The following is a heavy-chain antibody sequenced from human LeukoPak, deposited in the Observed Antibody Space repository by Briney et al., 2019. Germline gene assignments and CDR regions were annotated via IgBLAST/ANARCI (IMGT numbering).Heavy chain of an antibody. CDR1: GFNFRNSA. J-gene: IGHJ4*02. D-gene: IGHD5-12*01. CDR2: ISSDSGAI. Sequence: PGGSLRLSCAASGFNFRNSAMIWVRQAPGKGLEWLSYISSDSGAIYYADSVQGRFTISRDNAQKSLYLQMNSLRVEDTAVYYCVREVAYWGQGALVTVSS. V-gene: IGHV3-48*01. CDR3: VREVAY.